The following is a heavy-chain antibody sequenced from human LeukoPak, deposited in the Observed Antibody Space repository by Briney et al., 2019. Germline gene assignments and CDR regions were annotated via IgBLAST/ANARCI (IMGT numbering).Heavy chain of an antibody. CDR1: GYTFTSYD. D-gene: IGHD3-10*01. Sequence: GASVTVSCKASGYTFTSYDINWVRQATGQGLEWMGWMNPNSGNTGYAQKFQGRVTMTRNTSISTAYMELSSLRSEDTAVYYCARTVSRITMVRGVMNFDYWGQGTLVTVSS. J-gene: IGHJ4*02. CDR2: MNPNSGNT. V-gene: IGHV1-8*01. CDR3: ARTVSRITMVRGVMNFDY.